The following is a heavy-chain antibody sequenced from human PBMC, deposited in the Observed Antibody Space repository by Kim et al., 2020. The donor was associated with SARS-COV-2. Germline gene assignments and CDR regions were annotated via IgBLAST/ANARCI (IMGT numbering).Heavy chain of an antibody. Sequence: GGSLRLSCAASGFSFSNTWMTWVRQAPGKGLEWVANIKQDGNEKFYVDSVKGRFTISRDNANNSLYLQMNSLRTEDTAVYYCARDFDWGQGALVTVSS. V-gene: IGHV3-7*01. CDR2: IKQDGNEK. J-gene: IGHJ4*02. D-gene: IGHD3-3*01. CDR1: GFSFSNTW. CDR3: ARDFD.